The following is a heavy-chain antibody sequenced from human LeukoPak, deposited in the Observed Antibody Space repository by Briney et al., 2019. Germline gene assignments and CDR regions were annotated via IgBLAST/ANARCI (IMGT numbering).Heavy chain of an antibody. CDR1: GYSFTSYW. Sequence: GESLKISCKGSGYSFTSYWISWVRQTPGKGLEWMGRIDPSDSYTNYSPSFQGHVTISADKSISTAYLQWSSLKASDTAMYYCARHDSSGWLYYYYGMDVWGQGTTVTVSS. CDR3: ARHDSSGWLYYYYGMDV. D-gene: IGHD6-19*01. CDR2: IDPSDSYT. V-gene: IGHV5-10-1*01. J-gene: IGHJ6*02.